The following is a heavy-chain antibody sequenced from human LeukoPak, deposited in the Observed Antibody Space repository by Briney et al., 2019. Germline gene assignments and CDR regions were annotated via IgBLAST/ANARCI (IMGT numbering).Heavy chain of an antibody. CDR1: GGSFSGHY. CDR2: INHRGST. V-gene: IGHV4-34*01. CDR3: ARVRPSCYFCYYYGMDV. D-gene: IGHD2-2*01. Sequence: PSQTLSLTCAVYGGSFSGHYSRWIRQPPGKGREWKGEINHRGSTNYNPSLKSRVPISVDTAQNQFSLKRGSLDVGDPPVFYCARVRPSCYFCYYYGMDVWGQGTTVTVSS. J-gene: IGHJ6*02.